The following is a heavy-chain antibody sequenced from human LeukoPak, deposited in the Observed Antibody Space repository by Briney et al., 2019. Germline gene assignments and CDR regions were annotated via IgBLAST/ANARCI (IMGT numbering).Heavy chain of an antibody. CDR1: GFTFSNYA. Sequence: GGSLRLSCAAPGFTFSNYAMSWVRQAPGKGLEWVSSVLIGSKLTYHADSVKGRFIVSRDDSKSTLYLQMHSLRAEDTAVYYCVKRPASSDAYFEEWGRGTLVTVSS. CDR2: VLIGSKLT. V-gene: IGHV3-23*05. CDR3: VKRPASSDAYFEE. J-gene: IGHJ4*02. D-gene: IGHD2-2*01.